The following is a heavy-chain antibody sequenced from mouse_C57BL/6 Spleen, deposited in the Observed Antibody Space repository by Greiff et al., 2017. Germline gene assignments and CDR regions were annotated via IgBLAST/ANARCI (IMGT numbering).Heavy chain of an antibody. Sequence: VQLQQSGPGLVKPSPSLSLTCSVTGYSITSGYYWNWIRQFPGNKLEWMGYISYDGSNNYNPSLKNRISITRDTSKNQFYLTLNSVTTEDTATYYCAREGTGKSAYWGQGTLVTVSA. CDR3: AREGTGKSAY. CDR1: GYSITSGYY. D-gene: IGHD4-1*01. J-gene: IGHJ3*01. CDR2: ISYDGSN. V-gene: IGHV3-6*01.